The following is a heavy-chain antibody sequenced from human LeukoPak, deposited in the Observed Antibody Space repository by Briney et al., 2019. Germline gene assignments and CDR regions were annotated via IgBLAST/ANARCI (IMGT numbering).Heavy chain of an antibody. D-gene: IGHD6-6*01. J-gene: IGHJ4*02. CDR1: GGSISSGGYY. CDR2: IYTSGST. CDR3: ARAISSSAYYFDY. V-gene: IGHV4-61*02. Sequence: SETLSLTCTVSGGSISSGGYYWSWIRQPAGKGLEWIGRIYTSGSTNYNPSLKSRVTISVDTSKNQFSLKLSSVTAADTAVYYCARAISSSAYYFDYWGQGTLVTVSS.